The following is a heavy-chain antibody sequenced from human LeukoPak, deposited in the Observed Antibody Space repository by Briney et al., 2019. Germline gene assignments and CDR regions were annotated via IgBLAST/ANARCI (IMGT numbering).Heavy chain of an antibody. D-gene: IGHD2-2*01. CDR3: AKVALCSSTSCYLFPFDY. CDR2: ISSGSSNI. V-gene: IGHV3-48*01. CDR1: GFTFSSYG. Sequence: GGSLRLSCAASGFTFSSYGMNWVRQAPGKGLEWVSYISSGSSNIYYADSVKGRFTISRDNSKNTLYLQMNSLRAEDTAVYYCAKVALCSSTSCYLFPFDYWGQGTLVTVSS. J-gene: IGHJ4*02.